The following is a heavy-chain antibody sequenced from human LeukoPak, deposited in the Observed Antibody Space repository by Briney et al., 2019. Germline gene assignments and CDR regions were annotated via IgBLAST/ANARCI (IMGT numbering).Heavy chain of an antibody. J-gene: IGHJ4*02. CDR2: ISSSSSYI. CDR3: ARMSQGRLGYSSAHSDY. CDR1: GFTFSSYS. D-gene: IGHD6-25*01. Sequence: GSLRLSCAASGFTFSSYSMNWVRQAPGKGLQWVSSISSSSSYIYYADSVKGRFTISRDNAKNSLYLQMNSLRAEDTAVYYCARMSQGRLGYSSAHSDYWGQGTLVTVSS. V-gene: IGHV3-21*01.